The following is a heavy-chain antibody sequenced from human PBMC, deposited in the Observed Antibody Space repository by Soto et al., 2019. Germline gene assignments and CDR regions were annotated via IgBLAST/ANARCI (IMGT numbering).Heavy chain of an antibody. D-gene: IGHD4-17*01. CDR1: GGSISSYY. V-gene: IGHV4-59*08. J-gene: IGHJ4*02. Sequence: SETLSLTCTVSGGSISSYYWSWIRQPPGKGLEWIGYIYYSGSTNYNPSLKSRVTISVDTSKNQFSLKLSSVTAADTAVYYCARGYGDYVGYFDYWGQGTLVTLSS. CDR3: ARGYGDYVGYFDY. CDR2: IYYSGST.